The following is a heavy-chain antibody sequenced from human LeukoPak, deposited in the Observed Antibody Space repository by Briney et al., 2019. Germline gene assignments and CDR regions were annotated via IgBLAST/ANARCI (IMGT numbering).Heavy chain of an antibody. CDR3: ARRLGYYYDSSGYQSADAFDI. D-gene: IGHD3-22*01. J-gene: IGHJ3*02. Sequence: GESLKISCKGSGYSFTSYWIGWVRQMPGKGLEWMGIIYPGDSDTRYSPSFQGQVTISADKSISTAYLQWNSLKASDTAMYYCARRLGYYYDSSGYQSADAFDIWGQGTMVTVSS. CDR1: GYSFTSYW. V-gene: IGHV5-51*01. CDR2: IYPGDSDT.